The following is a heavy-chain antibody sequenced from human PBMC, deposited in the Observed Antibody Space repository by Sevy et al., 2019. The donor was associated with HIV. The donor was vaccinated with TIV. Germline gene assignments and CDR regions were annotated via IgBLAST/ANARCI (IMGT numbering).Heavy chain of an antibody. J-gene: IGHJ4*02. Sequence: ASVKVSCKVYGHTLNRLGIHWVRQAPGKGLEWMGSFDPEDGETFQAQKFQGRVTMTDDTSTDTAYMKLSSLRAEDTAVYYCAATKDYYENSGSPFDYWGQGTLVTVSS. CDR1: GHTLNRLG. CDR2: FDPEDGET. V-gene: IGHV1-24*01. D-gene: IGHD3-22*01. CDR3: AATKDYYENSGSPFDY.